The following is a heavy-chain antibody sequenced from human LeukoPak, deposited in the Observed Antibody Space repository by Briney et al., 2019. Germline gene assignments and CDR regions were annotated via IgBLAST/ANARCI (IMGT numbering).Heavy chain of an antibody. CDR3: ARSPLISSGWLGLDS. J-gene: IGHJ4*02. D-gene: IGHD6-19*01. CDR2: IYNSGSL. V-gene: IGHV4-59*01. Sequence: SETLSLTCAVYGGSFSGYYWSWIRQAPGKGLEWIGYIYNSGSLNYNPSLKSRVTIAVDTSENQFSLKLTSVTAADTAVYYCARSPLISSGWLGLDSWGQGILVTVSS. CDR1: GGSFSGYY.